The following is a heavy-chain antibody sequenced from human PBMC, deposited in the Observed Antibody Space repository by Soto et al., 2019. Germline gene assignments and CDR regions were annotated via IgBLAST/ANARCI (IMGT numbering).Heavy chain of an antibody. J-gene: IGHJ3*01. CDR3: AKGAYDYGTSSLAFDF. D-gene: IGHD3-10*01. V-gene: IGHV3-30*18. CDR2: IAYDGSNK. CDR1: GFTFSTYG. Sequence: QVQLVESGGGVVQPGRSLRLSCAASGFTFSTYGMHWVRQAPGKGLEWVALIAYDGSNKYYADSVKGRFTISRDNSKNPLSLQMNRLRAEETAVYYCAKGAYDYGTSSLAFDFWGQGTMVTVSS.